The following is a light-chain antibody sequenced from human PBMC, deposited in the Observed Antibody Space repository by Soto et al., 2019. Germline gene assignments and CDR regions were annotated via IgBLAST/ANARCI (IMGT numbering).Light chain of an antibody. V-gene: IGLV1-51*01. CDR2: DDD. CDR1: SSNLEGNS. CDR3: GSWDSSLSAYV. J-gene: IGLJ1*01. Sequence: QSLLTQPASGSAATGHGITISCSGRSSNLEGNSVSCYKQLPGSAPNLLIYDDDKRPTGIPGRCSGSKPGTSATLGITEFQTGDEADYSCGSWDSSLSAYVFGTGTKVTVL.